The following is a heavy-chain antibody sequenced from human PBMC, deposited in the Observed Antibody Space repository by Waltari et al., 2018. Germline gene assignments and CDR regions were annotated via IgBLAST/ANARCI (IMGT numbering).Heavy chain of an antibody. J-gene: IGHJ6*03. V-gene: IGHV4-34*01. CDR1: GGSFSGYY. CDR3: ARARGGIAAALWGYYYYYYMDV. D-gene: IGHD6-13*01. Sequence: QVQLQQWGAGLLKPSETLSLTCAVYGGSFSGYYWSWIRQPPGKGLEWIGEINHSGSTNYNPSLKSRVTISVDTSKNQFSLKLSSVTAADTAVYYCARARGGIAAALWGYYYYYYMDVWGKGTTVTVSS. CDR2: INHSGST.